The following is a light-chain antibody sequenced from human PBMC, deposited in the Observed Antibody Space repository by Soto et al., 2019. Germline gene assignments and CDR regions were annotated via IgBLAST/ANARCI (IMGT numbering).Light chain of an antibody. CDR1: QSVSSD. Sequence: EIVMTQSPATLSVSPGERATLSCRASQSVSSDLAWYHQKPGQAPRLLIYSQSTRATGILARISGSGSGTEFSLTINGMQSEAFSVYYCQKYNNCPRTFGQGTKVDIK. V-gene: IGKV3-15*01. CDR3: QKYNNCPRT. J-gene: IGKJ1*01. CDR2: SQS.